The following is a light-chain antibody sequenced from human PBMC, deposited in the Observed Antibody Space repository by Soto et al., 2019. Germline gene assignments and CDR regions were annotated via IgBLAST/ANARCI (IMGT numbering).Light chain of an antibody. V-gene: IGLV1-40*01. CDR2: VNN. CDR1: SSNIGAGYD. CDR3: QSYDSTLSGSWV. Sequence: QSVLTQPPSVSGAPGQRVTISCTGSSSNIGAGYDVHWYQHLPGTAPKLLIYVNNNRPSGVPDRFSGSKSGTSASLAITGLQAEDEADYYCQSYDSTLSGSWVFGGGTNLTVL. J-gene: IGLJ3*02.